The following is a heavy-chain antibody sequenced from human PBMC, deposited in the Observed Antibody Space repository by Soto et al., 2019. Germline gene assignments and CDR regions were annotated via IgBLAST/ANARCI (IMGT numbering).Heavy chain of an antibody. J-gene: IGHJ6*02. D-gene: IGHD5-12*01. Sequence: QVQLVESGGGLVKPGGSLRLSCAASGFTFSDYYMSWIRQAPGKGLEYISYISSSSGSSNYADSVKGRFTISRDNAKNSLYLQMSSLRAEDTAVYYCVRDRGGYDRLYYYHGMDVWGQGTTVTVSS. V-gene: IGHV3-11*06. CDR3: VRDRGGYDRLYYYHGMDV. CDR1: GFTFSDYY. CDR2: ISSSSGSS.